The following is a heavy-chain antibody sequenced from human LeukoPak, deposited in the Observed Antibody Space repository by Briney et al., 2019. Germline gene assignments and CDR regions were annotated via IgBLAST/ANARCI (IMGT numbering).Heavy chain of an antibody. V-gene: IGHV4-4*07. Sequence: PSETLSLTCTISGGSISTYYWSWIRQPAGKGLEWIGRIYSSGNTNYNPSLNSRVTMSVDASKNQFFLNLNSVTAADTAVYYCARDPGVYCTGSNCYGYWYFDLWGRGTLVTVSS. D-gene: IGHD2-15*01. CDR3: ARDPGVYCTGSNCYGYWYFDL. CDR2: IYSSGNT. J-gene: IGHJ2*01. CDR1: GGSISTYY.